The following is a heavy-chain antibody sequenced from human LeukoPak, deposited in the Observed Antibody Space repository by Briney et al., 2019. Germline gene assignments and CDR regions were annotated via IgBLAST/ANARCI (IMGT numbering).Heavy chain of an antibody. CDR1: GFTFTNAW. Sequence: GGSLRLSCTASGFTFTNAWMTRVRQAPGKGLVWVGRIKSASDGGTTDYAAPVKGRFTISRDDSKNTLYLQMDSLNSEDSAVYYCTTEYYYDSSGSLFYFDYWGQGSLVTVSS. J-gene: IGHJ4*02. CDR3: TTEYYYDSSGSLFYFDY. V-gene: IGHV3-15*01. CDR2: IKSASDGGTT. D-gene: IGHD3-22*01.